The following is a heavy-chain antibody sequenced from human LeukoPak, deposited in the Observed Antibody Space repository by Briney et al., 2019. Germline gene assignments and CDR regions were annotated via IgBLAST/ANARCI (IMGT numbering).Heavy chain of an antibody. CDR1: GGSISSSSYY. V-gene: IGHV4-39*01. D-gene: IGHD6-13*01. CDR3: ARRGSSSWYGWFGP. J-gene: IGHJ5*02. Sequence: SETLSLTCTVSGGSISSSSYYWGWIRQPPGKGLEWIGSIYYSGSTYYNPSLKSRVTISVDTSKNQFSLKLSSVTAADTAVYYCARRGSSSWYGWFGPWGQGTLVTVSS. CDR2: IYYSGST.